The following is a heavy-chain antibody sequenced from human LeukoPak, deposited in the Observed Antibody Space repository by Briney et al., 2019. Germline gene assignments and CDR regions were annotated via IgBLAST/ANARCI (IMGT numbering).Heavy chain of an antibody. J-gene: IGHJ4*02. CDR1: GYTFTNYG. CDR3: ASGTTDIVVVPATLRNYYFDY. Sequence: ASVKVSCKASGYTFTNYGISWVRQAPGQGLEWMGWISAYNGNTDYAQKVQDRVTMTTDTSTSTAYMELRSLRSEDTAVYYCASGTTDIVVVPATLRNYYFDYWGQGTLVTVSS. D-gene: IGHD2-2*01. V-gene: IGHV1-18*01. CDR2: ISAYNGNT.